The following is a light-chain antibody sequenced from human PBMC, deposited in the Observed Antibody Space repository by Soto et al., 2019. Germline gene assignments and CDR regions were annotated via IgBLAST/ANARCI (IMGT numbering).Light chain of an antibody. Sequence: VLAQSPGTLSLSPGERATLSCRASQGLGGDYLAWFQQKPGQSPRLRIYSASNSATGIADRFSGSGSVPDFTLTISRLEPEEFVVYFCQQNGSLPITFGQGTRLEIK. J-gene: IGKJ5*01. CDR2: SAS. CDR3: QQNGSLPIT. CDR1: QGLGGDY. V-gene: IGKV3-20*01.